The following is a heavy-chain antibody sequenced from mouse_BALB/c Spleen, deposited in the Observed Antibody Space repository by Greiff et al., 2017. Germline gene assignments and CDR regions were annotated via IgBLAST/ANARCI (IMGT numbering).Heavy chain of an antibody. J-gene: IGHJ3*01. CDR2: ISSGGSYT. Sequence: DVKLVESGGDLVKPGGSLKLSCAASGFTFSSYGMSWVRQTPDKRLEWVATISSGGSYTYYPDSVKGRFTISRDNAKNTLYLQMSSLKSEDTAMYYCARLPFAYWGQGTLVTVSA. V-gene: IGHV5-6*02. CDR3: ARLPFAY. CDR1: GFTFSSYG.